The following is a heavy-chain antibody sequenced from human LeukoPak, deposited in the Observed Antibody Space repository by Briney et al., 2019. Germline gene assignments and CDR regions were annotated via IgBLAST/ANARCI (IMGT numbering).Heavy chain of an antibody. Sequence: GGSLRLSCAASGFTFSSYWMHWVRQAPGKGLVWVSRINSDGSSTSYADSVKGLFTISRDNAKNTLYLQMNSLRAEGTAVYCCASCAGYSSSRRGAFDIWGQGTMVTVSS. J-gene: IGHJ3*02. CDR2: INSDGSST. D-gene: IGHD6-13*01. CDR3: ASCAGYSSSRRGAFDI. V-gene: IGHV3-74*01. CDR1: GFTFSSYW.